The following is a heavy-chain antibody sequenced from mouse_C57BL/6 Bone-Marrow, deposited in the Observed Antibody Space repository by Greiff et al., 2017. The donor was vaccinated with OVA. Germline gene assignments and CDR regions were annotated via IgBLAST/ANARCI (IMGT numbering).Heavy chain of an antibody. J-gene: IGHJ4*01. D-gene: IGHD2-2*01. CDR2: IRSKSNNYAT. CDR1: GFSFNTYA. CDR3: VRQDYGYDGAMDY. V-gene: IGHV10-1*01. Sequence: EVQLVESGGGLVQPKGSLKLSCAASGFSFNTYAMNWVRQAPGKGLEWVARIRSKSNNYATYYADSVKDRFTISRDDSESMLYLQMNNLKTEDTAMYYCVRQDYGYDGAMDYWGQGTSVTVSS.